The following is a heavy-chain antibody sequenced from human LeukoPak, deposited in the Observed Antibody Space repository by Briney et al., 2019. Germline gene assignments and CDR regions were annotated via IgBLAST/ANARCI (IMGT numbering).Heavy chain of an antibody. CDR3: ARTHYDSSGYYWA. J-gene: IGHJ5*02. D-gene: IGHD3-22*01. Sequence: GGSLRLSCAASGFTFSSFAISWVRQAPGKGREWVSAISGSGGSTDYADAVKGRFTISRDNSNNTLYLQMNSLRAEDTAVYYCARTHYDSSGYYWAWGQGTLVTVSS. V-gene: IGHV3-23*01. CDR1: GFTFSSFA. CDR2: ISGSGGST.